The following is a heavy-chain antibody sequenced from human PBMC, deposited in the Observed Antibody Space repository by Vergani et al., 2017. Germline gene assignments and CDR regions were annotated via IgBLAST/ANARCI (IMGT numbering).Heavy chain of an antibody. D-gene: IGHD6-6*01. CDR3: ARVRGAARPNYYYYMDV. Sequence: QVQLVQSGAEVQKPGASVKVSCKASGYTFTGYYMHWVRQAPGQGLEWMGRIIPIFGTANYAQKFQGRVTITADESTSTAYMELSSLRSEDTAVYYCARVRGAARPNYYYYMDVWGKGTTVTVSS. V-gene: IGHV1-69*18. CDR2: IIPIFGTA. J-gene: IGHJ6*03. CDR1: GYTFTGYY.